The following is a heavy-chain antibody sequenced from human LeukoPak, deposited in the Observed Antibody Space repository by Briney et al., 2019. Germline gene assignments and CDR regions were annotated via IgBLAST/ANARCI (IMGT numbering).Heavy chain of an antibody. CDR1: GYTFTSYD. CDR2: MKPNSGNT. D-gene: IGHD3-22*01. J-gene: IGHJ6*03. CDR3: AARPYYYDSSGYLGGGYHYMDV. V-gene: IGHV1-8*01. Sequence: ASVKVSCKASGYTFTSYDINWVRQATGQGLEWMGWMKPNSGNTGYAQKFQGRVTMTRNTSISTAYMELSSLRSEDTAVYYCAARPYYYDSSGYLGGGYHYMDVWVKGTTVTVSS.